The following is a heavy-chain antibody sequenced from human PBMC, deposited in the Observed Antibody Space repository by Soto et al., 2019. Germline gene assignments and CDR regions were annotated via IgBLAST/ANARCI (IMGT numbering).Heavy chain of an antibody. CDR2: ISSSSSYI. D-gene: IGHD3-10*01. Sequence: GSLRLSCAASGFTFSSYSMNWVRQAPGKGLEWVSSISSSSSYIYYADSVKGRFTISRDNAKNSLYLQMNSLRAEDTAVYYCAGDRSGSSGYYGMDVWGQGTTVTVSS. J-gene: IGHJ6*02. CDR1: GFTFSSYS. CDR3: AGDRSGSSGYYGMDV. V-gene: IGHV3-21*01.